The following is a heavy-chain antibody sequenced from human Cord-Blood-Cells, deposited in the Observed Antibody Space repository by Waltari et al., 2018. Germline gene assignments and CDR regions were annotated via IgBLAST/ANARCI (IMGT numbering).Heavy chain of an antibody. D-gene: IGHD7-27*01. Sequence: VQLVESGGAVVQAGRSLSLSCAGNGFTFSSYAMHWVRQAPGKGLEWVAVISYDVSNKYYADSVKGRFTISRDNSKNTLYLQMNSLRAEDTAVYYCASQLGMGSFDIWGQGTMVTVSS. J-gene: IGHJ3*02. V-gene: IGHV3-30-3*01. CDR3: ASQLGMGSFDI. CDR1: GFTFSSYA. CDR2: ISYDVSNK.